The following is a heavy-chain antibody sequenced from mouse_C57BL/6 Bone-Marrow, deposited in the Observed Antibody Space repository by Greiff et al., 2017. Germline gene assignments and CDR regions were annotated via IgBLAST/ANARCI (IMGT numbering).Heavy chain of an antibody. CDR2: IDPSDSYT. D-gene: IGHD1-1*01. Sequence: QVQLQQPGAELVKPGASVKLSCKASGYTFTSYWMQWVKQRPGQGLEWIGEIDPSDSYTNYNQKFKGKATLTVDPSSSTAYMQLSSLTSEDSAVYYRAREGNGPWYCDVWGTGATVTVSS. CDR1: GYTFTSYW. J-gene: IGHJ1*03. CDR3: AREGNGPWYCDV. V-gene: IGHV1-50*01.